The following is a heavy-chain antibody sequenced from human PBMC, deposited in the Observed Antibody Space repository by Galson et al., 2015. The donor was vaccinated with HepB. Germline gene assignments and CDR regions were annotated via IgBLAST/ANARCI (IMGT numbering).Heavy chain of an antibody. Sequence: SVKVSCKAARYTANMYMITWVRQAPGQGLEWMGCISAYDGKTTYAQNLRGRVTMTTDTPTHTAFMDVGSLTSDDMAVYYCATSAVTGTNWFDAWGQGTLVTVSS. J-gene: IGHJ5*02. V-gene: IGHV1-18*03. CDR1: RYTANMYM. CDR2: ISAYDGKT. D-gene: IGHD6-19*01. CDR3: ATSAVTGTNWFDA.